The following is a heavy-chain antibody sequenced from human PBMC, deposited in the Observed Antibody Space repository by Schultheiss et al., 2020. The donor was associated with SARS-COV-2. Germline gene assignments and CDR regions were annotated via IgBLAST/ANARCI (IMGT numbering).Heavy chain of an antibody. CDR1: GFTFSSYA. CDR2: ISSNGGST. J-gene: IGHJ3*02. V-gene: IGHV3-64*01. CDR3: ARDSSGTTGAFDI. D-gene: IGHD3-22*01. Sequence: GGSLRLSCAASGFTFSSYAMHWVRQAPGKGLEYVSAISSNGGSTYYANSVKGRFTISRDNSKNTLYLQMGSLRAEDMAVYYCARDSSGTTGAFDIWGQGTMVTVSS.